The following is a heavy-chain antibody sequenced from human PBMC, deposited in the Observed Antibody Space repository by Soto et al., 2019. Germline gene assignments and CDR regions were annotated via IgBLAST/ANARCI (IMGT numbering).Heavy chain of an antibody. CDR3: ARVYDFWSGYLSYFDY. J-gene: IGHJ4*02. CDR2: INPNSGGT. V-gene: IGHV1-2*04. CDR1: GYAFTTFY. Sequence: ASVKVSCKASGYAFTTFYMYWVRQAPGQGLEWMGWINPNSGGTNYAQKFQGWVTMTRDTSISTAYMELSRLRSDDTAVYYCARVYDFWSGYLSYFDYWGQG. D-gene: IGHD3-3*01.